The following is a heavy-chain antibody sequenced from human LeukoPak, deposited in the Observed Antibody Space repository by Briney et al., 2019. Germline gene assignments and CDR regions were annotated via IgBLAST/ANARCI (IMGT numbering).Heavy chain of an antibody. Sequence: SATLSLTCTVSGGSISSTAYYWDWVRQPPGKGLEWIGSIYYSGSTYYNPSLKSRITISVDTSKNQFSLKLRSVTAADTAVYYCARRVSIVVVTFIWFDFWGQGSLVIVST. CDR3: ARRVSIVVVTFIWFDF. V-gene: IGHV4-39*01. D-gene: IGHD2-21*02. J-gene: IGHJ4*02. CDR2: IYYSGST. CDR1: GGSISSTAYY.